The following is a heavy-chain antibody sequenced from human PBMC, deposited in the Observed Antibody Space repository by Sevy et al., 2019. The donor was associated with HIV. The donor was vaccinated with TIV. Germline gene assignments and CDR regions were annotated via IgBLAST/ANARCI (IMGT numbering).Heavy chain of an antibody. CDR1: GFTFSNYW. CDR3: AGDCSSTSCLWGLDV. Sequence: GGSLRLSCAASGFTFSNYWMSWVRQAPGKGLEWVANIKLDGSEKYYVDSVKGRFTISRDNAKNSRYLQMNGLRAEDTALYYCAGDCSSTSCLWGLDVWGQGTTVTVSS. J-gene: IGHJ6*02. D-gene: IGHD2-2*01. CDR2: IKLDGSEK. V-gene: IGHV3-7*03.